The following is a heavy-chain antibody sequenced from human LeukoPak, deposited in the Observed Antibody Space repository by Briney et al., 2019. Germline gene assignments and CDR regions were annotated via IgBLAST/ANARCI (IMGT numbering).Heavy chain of an antibody. J-gene: IGHJ4*02. CDR1: GYSFTVYY. V-gene: IGHV1-2*02. CDR3: ASQGLLLDY. Sequence: ASVTVSFKSSGYSFTVYYMHWVRQAPGQGLEWMGWINLNSGGTNYAQKFQGRVTMTRDTSISTAYMELSRLRSDDTAVFYCASQGLLLDYWGQGTLVTVSS. CDR2: INLNSGGT.